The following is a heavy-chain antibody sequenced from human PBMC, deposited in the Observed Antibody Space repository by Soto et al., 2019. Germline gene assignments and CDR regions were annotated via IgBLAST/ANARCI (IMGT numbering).Heavy chain of an antibody. J-gene: IGHJ2*01. CDR1: GFTFSSYA. D-gene: IGHD6-19*01. V-gene: IGHV3-23*01. CDR3: AESPYSSGWYDWYFDL. CDR2: ISGSGGST. Sequence: EVQLLESGGGLVQPGGSLRLSCAASGFTFSSYAMSWVRQAPGKGLEWVSVISGSGGSTYYADSVKGRFTISRDNSKNTLYLQMNSLIAEDTAVYYCAESPYSSGWYDWYFDLWGRGTLVTVSS.